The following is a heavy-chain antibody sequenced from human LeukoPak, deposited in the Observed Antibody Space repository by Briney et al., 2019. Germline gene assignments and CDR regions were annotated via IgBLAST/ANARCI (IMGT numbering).Heavy chain of an antibody. CDR1: GFTFSSYG. V-gene: IGHV3-30*18. CDR2: ISYDGSNK. CDR3: AKDGSSGYPSIYYYYYYMDV. Sequence: GRSLRLSCAASGFTFSSYGMHWVRQAPGKGLEWVAVISYDGSNKYYADSVKGRFTISRDNSKNTLYLQMNSLRAEDTAVYYCAKDGSSGYPSIYYYYYYMDVWGKGTTVTVSS. D-gene: IGHD3-22*01. J-gene: IGHJ6*03.